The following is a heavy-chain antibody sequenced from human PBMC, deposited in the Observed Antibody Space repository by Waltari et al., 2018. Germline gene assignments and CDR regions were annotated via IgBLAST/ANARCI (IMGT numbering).Heavy chain of an antibody. CDR2: IYHSGST. CDR1: GYSISSGYY. V-gene: IGHV4-38-2*01. CDR3: ARLMYSSFEFDY. J-gene: IGHJ4*02. Sequence: QVQLQESGPGLVKPSETLSLTCAVSGYSISSGYYWGWIRQPPGKGLEWIGSIYHSGSTYYNPSLKSRVTISVDTSKNQFSLKLSSVTAADTAVYYCARLMYSSFEFDYWGQGTLVTVSS. D-gene: IGHD6-6*01.